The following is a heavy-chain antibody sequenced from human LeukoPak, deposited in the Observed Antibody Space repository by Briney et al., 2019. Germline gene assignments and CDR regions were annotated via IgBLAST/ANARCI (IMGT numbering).Heavy chain of an antibody. CDR1: GGTFSSYA. V-gene: IGHV1-69*01. J-gene: IGHJ4*02. D-gene: IGHD1-26*01. CDR3: ARTMQWELQYYFDY. CDR2: IIPIFGTA. Sequence: ASVKVSCKASGGTFSSYAISWVRQAPGQGLEWMGGIIPIFGTANYAQKFQGRVTITADESTSTAYMKLSSLRSEDTAVYYCARTMQWELQYYFDYWGQGTLVTVSS.